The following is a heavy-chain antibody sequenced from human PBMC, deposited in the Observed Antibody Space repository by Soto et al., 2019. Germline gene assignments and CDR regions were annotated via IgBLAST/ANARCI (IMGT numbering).Heavy chain of an antibody. J-gene: IGHJ6*02. CDR3: ARDNTKDSSRWYHYYYGMDV. CDR2: IWYDGSNK. CDR1: GFTFSSYG. V-gene: IGHV3-33*01. Sequence: SLRLSCAASGFTFSSYGMHWVRQAPGKGLEWVAVIWYDGSNKYYADSVKGRFTISRDNSKNTLYLQMNSLRAEDTAVYYCARDNTKDSSRWYHYYYGMDVWGQGTTVTVSS. D-gene: IGHD6-13*01.